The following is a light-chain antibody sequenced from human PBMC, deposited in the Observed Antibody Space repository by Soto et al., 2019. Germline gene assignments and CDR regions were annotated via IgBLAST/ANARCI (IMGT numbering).Light chain of an antibody. J-gene: IGKJ1*01. CDR2: GAS. V-gene: IGKV3D-15*01. CDR3: QHYNNWPQT. Sequence: EILMTQSPATLSVSPGERATLSCRASQSVSNKLAWYQQKPGQAPRLLIYGASTRATGIPARFSGSGSGTEFTLTISSLQSEDFALYYCQHYNNWPQTFGQGTKVDI. CDR1: QSVSNK.